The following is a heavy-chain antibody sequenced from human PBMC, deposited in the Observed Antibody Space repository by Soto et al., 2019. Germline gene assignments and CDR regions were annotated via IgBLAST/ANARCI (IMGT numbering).Heavy chain of an antibody. D-gene: IGHD3-10*01. J-gene: IGHJ6*02. Sequence: QMQLVQSGPEVKKPGTSVKVSCKASGFTFTSSAVQWARQARGQRLEWIGWIVVGSGNTNYAQKFQERVTITRDMSTSTAYMELSSLSSEDTAVYYCAAEVSTIYYYYGMDVWGQGTTVTVSS. V-gene: IGHV1-58*01. CDR3: AAEVSTIYYYYGMDV. CDR2: IVVGSGNT. CDR1: GFTFTSSA.